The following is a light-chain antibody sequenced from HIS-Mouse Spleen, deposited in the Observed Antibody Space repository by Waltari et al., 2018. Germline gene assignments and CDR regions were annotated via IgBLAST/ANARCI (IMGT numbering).Light chain of an antibody. CDR3: NSRDSSGNHVV. V-gene: IGLV3-19*01. CDR1: SLRSYY. Sequence: SSELTQDPAVSVALGPTVRITCQGASLRSYYASWYQQKPGQAPVLVIYGKNNRPSGIPDRFSGSSSGNTASLTITGAQAEDEADYYCNSRDSSGNHVVFGGGTKLTVL. J-gene: IGLJ2*01. CDR2: GKN.